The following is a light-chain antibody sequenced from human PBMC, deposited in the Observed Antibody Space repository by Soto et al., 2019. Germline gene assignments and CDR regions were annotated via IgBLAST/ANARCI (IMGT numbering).Light chain of an antibody. CDR1: QNIKNY. CDR2: GAS. CDR3: LQSQSTPLP. Sequence: DVQMTQSPASLYASVGDRVTITCRASQNIKNYLSWYQQKPGKAPRVVIFGASLLQSGLPSTFSASGSGTDFPLTLSSLRPDDCATSYCLQSQSTPLPFGQGTRRDI. J-gene: IGKJ5*01. V-gene: IGKV1-39*01.